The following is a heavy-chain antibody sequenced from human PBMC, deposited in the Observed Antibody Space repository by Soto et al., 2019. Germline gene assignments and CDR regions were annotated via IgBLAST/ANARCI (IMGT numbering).Heavy chain of an antibody. CDR1: GGTFSRNA. Sequence: ASVKVSCKSSGGTFSRNAMSWVRQAPGQGLEWMGGIIPIFHTTYYAQKFQGRVTISADESTGTAYMDLRSLRYEDTAVYYCARGETYLGVWGQGTTVTSP. CDR3: ARGETYLGV. V-gene: IGHV1-69*13. CDR2: IIPIFHTT. D-gene: IGHD3-16*01. J-gene: IGHJ6*02.